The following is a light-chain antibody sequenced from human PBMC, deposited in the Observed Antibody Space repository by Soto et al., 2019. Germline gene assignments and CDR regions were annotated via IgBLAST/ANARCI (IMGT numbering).Light chain of an antibody. CDR3: QERNRWPRGT. CDR1: QSVSVN. V-gene: IGKV3-11*01. Sequence: EVVLTQSPAILSLSPGERATLSCRASQSVSVNLGWYQQKPGQAPRPLIYSASDRAPGIPARFSGSGSGTDFTLTISSLEPEDFAVYYCQERNRWPRGTFGAGTKVAI. J-gene: IGKJ4*01. CDR2: SAS.